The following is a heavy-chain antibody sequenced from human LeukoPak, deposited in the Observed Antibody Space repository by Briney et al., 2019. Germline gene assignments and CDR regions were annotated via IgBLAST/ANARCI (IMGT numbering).Heavy chain of an antibody. D-gene: IGHD3-22*01. J-gene: IGHJ4*02. Sequence: ASVKVSCKASGYTFTSYDINWVRQATGQGLEWMGWMNPNSGNTGYAQKFQGRVTMTRDTSISTAYMELSRLRSDDTAVYYCARDPYYYDSSGYYLGPNYFDYWGQGTLVTVSS. CDR3: ARDPYYYDSSGYYLGPNYFDY. CDR2: MNPNSGNT. V-gene: IGHV1-8*01. CDR1: GYTFTSYD.